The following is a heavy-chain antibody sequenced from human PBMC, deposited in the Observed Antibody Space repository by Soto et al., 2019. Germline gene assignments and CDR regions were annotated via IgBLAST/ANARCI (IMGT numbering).Heavy chain of an antibody. CDR2: ISSSSSYI. Sequence: EVQLVESGGGLVKPGGSLRLSCAASGFTFSSYSMNWVRQAPGKGLEWVSSISSSSSYIYYADSVKGRFTISRDNAKNSLYLQMNSLRAEGTAVYYCARVRTHAFDIWGQGTMVTVSS. J-gene: IGHJ3*02. D-gene: IGHD4-17*01. V-gene: IGHV3-21*01. CDR3: ARVRTHAFDI. CDR1: GFTFSSYS.